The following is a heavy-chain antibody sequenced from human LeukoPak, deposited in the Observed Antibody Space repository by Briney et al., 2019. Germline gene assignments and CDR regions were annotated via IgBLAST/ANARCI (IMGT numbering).Heavy chain of an antibody. D-gene: IGHD3-10*01. CDR2: MIPIFGTA. V-gene: IGHV1-69*05. CDR1: GGTFSSYA. CDR3: ASLGGSGSYYMYNWFDP. J-gene: IGHJ5*02. Sequence: SVKVSCKASGGTFSSYAISWVRQAPGQGLEWMGGMIPIFGTANYAQKFQGRVTITTDESTSTAYMELSSLRSEDTAVYYCASLGGSGSYYMYNWFDPWGQGTLVTVSS.